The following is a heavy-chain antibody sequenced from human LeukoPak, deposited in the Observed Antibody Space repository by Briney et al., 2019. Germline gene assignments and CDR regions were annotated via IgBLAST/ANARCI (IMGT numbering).Heavy chain of an antibody. CDR2: ISSSGSTI. D-gene: IGHD3-22*01. CDR1: GFTLRAYY. J-gene: IGHJ4*02. Sequence: PGGSLRLSCTDSGFTLRAYYMSWIRQAPGKGLEWVSYISSSGSTIYYADSVKGRFTISRDNAKNSLYLQMNSLRAEDTAVYYCASSLGSDSSSWRIFDYWGQGTLVTVSS. V-gene: IGHV3-11*01. CDR3: ASSLGSDSSSWRIFDY.